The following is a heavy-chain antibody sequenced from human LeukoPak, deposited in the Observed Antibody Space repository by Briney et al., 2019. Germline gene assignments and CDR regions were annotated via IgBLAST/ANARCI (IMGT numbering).Heavy chain of an antibody. CDR3: ARTCSTTSCYGMDKLDY. J-gene: IGHJ4*02. D-gene: IGHD2-2*01. Sequence: GGSLRLSCAASGFTFSSYSRNWVRQAPGKGLEWVSSISSSSSYIYYADSVKGRFTISRDNAKNSLYLQMNSLRGEHTAVYYFARTCSTTSCYGMDKLDYWGQGTLVTVSS. CDR1: GFTFSSYS. CDR2: ISSSSSYI. V-gene: IGHV3-21*01.